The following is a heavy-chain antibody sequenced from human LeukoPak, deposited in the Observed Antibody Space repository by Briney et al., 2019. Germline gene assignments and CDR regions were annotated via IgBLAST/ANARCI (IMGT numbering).Heavy chain of an antibody. CDR1: GFTFSNYS. V-gene: IGHV3-23*01. Sequence: GGSQRLSCAASGFTFSNYSMSWVRQAPGKGLEWVSGISGSGDNTYYADSVKGRFTISRDNSKNTLYLQMNSLRGEDTAVYYCAKGRQLRRSDAFDIWGQGTMVTVSS. J-gene: IGHJ3*02. D-gene: IGHD1-26*01. CDR2: ISGSGDNT. CDR3: AKGRQLRRSDAFDI.